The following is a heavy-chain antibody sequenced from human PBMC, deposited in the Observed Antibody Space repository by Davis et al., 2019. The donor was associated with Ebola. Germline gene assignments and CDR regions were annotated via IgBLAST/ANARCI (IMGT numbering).Heavy chain of an antibody. CDR3: AGARMGRYFDWFGREDAFDI. V-gene: IGHV3-21*01. CDR1: GFTFSSYS. CDR2: ISSSSSYI. D-gene: IGHD3-9*01. J-gene: IGHJ3*02. Sequence: PGGSLRLSCPASGFTFSSYSMNWVRQAPGKGLEWVSSISSSSSYIYYADSVKGRFTISRDNAKNSLYLQMNSLRAEDTAVYYCAGARMGRYFDWFGREDAFDIWGQGTMVTVSS.